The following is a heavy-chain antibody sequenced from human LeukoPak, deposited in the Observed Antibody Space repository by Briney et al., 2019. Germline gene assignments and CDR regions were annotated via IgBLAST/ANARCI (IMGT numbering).Heavy chain of an antibody. J-gene: IGHJ4*02. D-gene: IGHD6-19*01. CDR3: VAGTELVY. Sequence: GSLRLSCAASGFPFNSYAMHWVRPAPGKGLEWISYISSTTTITYYADSVKGRFTISRDNAKNSLYLQMNSLRDEATAVYYCVAGTELVYWGQGTLVTVSS. CDR1: GFPFNSYA. V-gene: IGHV3-48*02. CDR2: ISSTTTIT.